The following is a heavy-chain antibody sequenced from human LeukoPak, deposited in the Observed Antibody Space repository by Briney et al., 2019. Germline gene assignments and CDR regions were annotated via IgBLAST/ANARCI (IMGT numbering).Heavy chain of an antibody. CDR3: ARVLDYYASGTYGFDY. Sequence: SETLSLTRTVSGYSIATGYFWGWVRQPPGKGLEWIASIYTAGNTFYNPSLKSRVTISIQTSENQFSLKLHSVTAADTAVYYCARVLDYYASGTYGFDYWGQGTLVTVSS. V-gene: IGHV4-38-2*02. J-gene: IGHJ4*02. D-gene: IGHD3-10*01. CDR1: GYSIATGYF. CDR2: IYTAGNT.